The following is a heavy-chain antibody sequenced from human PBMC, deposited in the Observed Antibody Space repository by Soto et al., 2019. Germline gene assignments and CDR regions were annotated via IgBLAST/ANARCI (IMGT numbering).Heavy chain of an antibody. J-gene: IGHJ4*02. V-gene: IGHV3-23*01. CDR1: GFTFSSYA. Sequence: EVQLLESGGGLVQPGGSLRLSCVASGFTFSSYAMSWVRQAPGKGLEWVSGISGSGGSTCYADSVKGRFTISRDNSKNTLYLQVNSLRAEDTAVYYCAKDVLIAGRAGYFDYWGQGTLVTVSS. CDR2: ISGSGGST. D-gene: IGHD6-6*01. CDR3: AKDVLIAGRAGYFDY.